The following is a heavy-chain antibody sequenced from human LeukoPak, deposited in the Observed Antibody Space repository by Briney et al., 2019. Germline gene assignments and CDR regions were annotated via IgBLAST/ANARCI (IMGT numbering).Heavy chain of an antibody. CDR1: GYTFTSYG. Sequence: ASVKVSCKASGYTFTSYGISWVRQAPGQRLEWMGWINAGNGNTKYSQKFQGRVTITRDTSASTAYMELSSLRSEDTAVYYCARDLLAHCSSTSCPFDPWGQGTLVTVSS. J-gene: IGHJ5*02. CDR3: ARDLLAHCSSTSCPFDP. D-gene: IGHD2-2*01. CDR2: INAGNGNT. V-gene: IGHV1-3*01.